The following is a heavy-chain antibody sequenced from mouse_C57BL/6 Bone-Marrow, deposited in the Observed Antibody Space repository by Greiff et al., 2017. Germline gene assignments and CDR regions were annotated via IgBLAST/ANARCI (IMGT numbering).Heavy chain of an antibody. CDR3: AREGVLRFYHAMDY. J-gene: IGHJ4*01. Sequence: EVQLQQSGPVLVKPGASVKMSCKASGYTFTDYYMNWVKQSHGKSLEWIGVINPYNGGTSYNQKFKGKATLTVDKSSSTAYMELNSLTSEDSAVYYCAREGVLRFYHAMDYWGQGTSVTVSS. CDR1: GYTFTDYY. D-gene: IGHD1-1*01. CDR2: INPYNGGT. V-gene: IGHV1-19*01.